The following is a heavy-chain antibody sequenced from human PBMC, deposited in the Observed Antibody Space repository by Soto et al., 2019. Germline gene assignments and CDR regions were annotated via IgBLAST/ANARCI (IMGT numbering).Heavy chain of an antibody. Sequence: SETLSLTCTVSGGSISYEYYHWTWIRQSPGKGLEWIGYIHYSGSIIYNPSFKSRVTISVDTSKNQFSLQLSSVTAADTAVYYCARNWFGESVPLYYYYYGMDVWGQGTTVTVSS. V-gene: IGHV4-30-4*08. D-gene: IGHD3-10*01. CDR1: GGSISYEYYH. CDR2: IHYSGSI. CDR3: ARNWFGESVPLYYYYYGMDV. J-gene: IGHJ6*02.